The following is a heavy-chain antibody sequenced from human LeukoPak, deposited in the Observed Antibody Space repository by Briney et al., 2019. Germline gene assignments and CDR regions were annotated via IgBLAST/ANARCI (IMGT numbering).Heavy chain of an antibody. CDR2: ISWNSGNT. Sequence: GGSLRLSCAASGFTLNDYAMHWVRQVPGKGLEWVSGISWNSGNTGYADSVKGRFTLSRDNAENSLYLQMKSLRGEDTALYYCARDLRRFGELFRFDPWGQGTLVTVSS. D-gene: IGHD3-10*01. V-gene: IGHV3-9*01. CDR3: ARDLRRFGELFRFDP. CDR1: GFTLNDYA. J-gene: IGHJ5*02.